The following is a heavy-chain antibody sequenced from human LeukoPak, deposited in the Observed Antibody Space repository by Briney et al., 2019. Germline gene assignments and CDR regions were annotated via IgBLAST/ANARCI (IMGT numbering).Heavy chain of an antibody. V-gene: IGHV4-39*01. CDR1: GGSISSSSYY. J-gene: IGHJ4*02. CDR3: ARGRKYSSGWYYFDY. D-gene: IGHD6-19*01. CDR2: IYYSGST. Sequence: PSETLSLTCTVSGGSISSSSYYWGWIRQPPGKGLEWIGSIYYSGSTYYNPSLKSRVTISVDTSKNQFSLKLSSVTAAVTAVYYCARGRKYSSGWYYFDYWGQGTLVTVSS.